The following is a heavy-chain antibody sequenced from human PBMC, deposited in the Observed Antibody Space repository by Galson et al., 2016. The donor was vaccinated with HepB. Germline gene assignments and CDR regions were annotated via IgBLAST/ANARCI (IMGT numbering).Heavy chain of an antibody. CDR2: VFHSGST. CDR3: ARLGQFRGSHPLP. Sequence: SETLSLTCTVSGGSISSTSYYWGWIRQPPGKGLEWIGSVFHSGSTYYNPSLKSRVTISVDTSKNQFSLKLSSLTAADTAVYSCARLGQFRGSHPLPWGQGTLVTVSS. CDR1: GGSISSTSYY. J-gene: IGHJ5*02. V-gene: IGHV4-39*01. D-gene: IGHD1-26*01.